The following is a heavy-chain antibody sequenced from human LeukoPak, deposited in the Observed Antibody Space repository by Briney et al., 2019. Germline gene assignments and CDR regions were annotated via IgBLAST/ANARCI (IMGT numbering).Heavy chain of an antibody. V-gene: IGHV4-39*01. Sequence: SETLSLTCTVSGGSIRSSYYYWGWIRQPPGKGLEWIGSIYDSGSTYYNPSLKSRVTISVDTSKNQFSLKLSSVTAADTAVYYCARVRAPLRFLEWLFKFTFDYWGQGTLVTVSS. D-gene: IGHD3-3*01. CDR2: IYDSGST. CDR3: ARVRAPLRFLEWLFKFTFDY. J-gene: IGHJ4*02. CDR1: GGSIRSSYYY.